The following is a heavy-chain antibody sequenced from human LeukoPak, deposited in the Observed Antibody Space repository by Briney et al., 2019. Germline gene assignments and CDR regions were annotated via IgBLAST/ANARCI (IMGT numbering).Heavy chain of an antibody. CDR1: GGSFSGYY. J-gene: IGHJ4*02. CDR2: INHSGST. V-gene: IGHV4-34*01. D-gene: IGHD3-22*01. Sequence: SETLSLTCGVYGGSFSGYYWSWIRQPPGKGLEWIGEINHSGSTNYNPSLKSRVTISVDTSKNQFSLKLRSVTAADTAVYYCARVAMGYYDSSGYKLWGQGTLVTVSS. CDR3: ARVAMGYYDSSGYKL.